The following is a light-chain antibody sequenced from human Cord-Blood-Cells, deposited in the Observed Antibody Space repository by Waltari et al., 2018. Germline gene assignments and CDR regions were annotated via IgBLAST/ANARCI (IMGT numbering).Light chain of an antibody. J-gene: IGKJ2*01. CDR3: QQYDNLPYT. CDR2: DAS. Sequence: DIQMTQSPSSLSASVGDRVTITCQASQDISNYLNWYQQKPGKAPKLLIYDASNLETGVPSRFSGSGSGTEFTFTISSLQPEDIATYYCQQYDNLPYTFCQGTKLEIK. CDR1: QDISNY. V-gene: IGKV1-33*01.